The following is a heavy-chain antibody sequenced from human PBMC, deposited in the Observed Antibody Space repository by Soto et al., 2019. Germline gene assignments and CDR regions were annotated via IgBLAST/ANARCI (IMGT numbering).Heavy chain of an antibody. V-gene: IGHV4-39*01. CDR3: ASLITGYSSGWYGDWFDP. J-gene: IGHJ5*02. CDR1: GGSISSSSYY. CDR2: IYYSGST. D-gene: IGHD6-19*01. Sequence: QLQLQESGPGLVKPSETLSLTCTVSGGSISSSSYYWGWIRQPPGKGLEWIGSIYYSGSTYYNPSLKSRVTISVDTSKNQFSLKLSSVTAADTAVYYCASLITGYSSGWYGDWFDPWGQGTLVTVSS.